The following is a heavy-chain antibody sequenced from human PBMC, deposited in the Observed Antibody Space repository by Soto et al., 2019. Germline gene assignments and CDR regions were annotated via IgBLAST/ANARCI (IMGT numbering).Heavy chain of an antibody. Sequence: EVQLLESGGGLVQPGGSLRLSCAASGFTFSSYAMSWVRQAPGKGLEWVSAISGGGGRTYYADSVRGRFTISRDNSKNTLYLQMSRLRAEDTAVYYCAKEYSSGLYYYGMDVWGQGTTVTVSS. V-gene: IGHV3-23*01. J-gene: IGHJ6*02. CDR2: ISGGGGRT. D-gene: IGHD6-19*01. CDR3: AKEYSSGLYYYGMDV. CDR1: GFTFSSYA.